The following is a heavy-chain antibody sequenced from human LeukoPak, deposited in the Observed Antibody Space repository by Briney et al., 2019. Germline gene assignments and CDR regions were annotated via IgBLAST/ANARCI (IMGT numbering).Heavy chain of an antibody. J-gene: IGHJ1*01. CDR3: ARGDGSGWSGGRNFPH. CDR1: GGSIGRYF. Sequence: PSETLSLTCNVSGGSIGRYFWSWIRQPPGKTLEWIGYIYYGATTTSNPSFKSRVTISVDTPKNQVSLKLKSVTAADTAFYYCARGDGSGWSGGRNFPHWGQGTLVTVSS. D-gene: IGHD6-19*01. V-gene: IGHV4-59*01. CDR2: IYYGATT.